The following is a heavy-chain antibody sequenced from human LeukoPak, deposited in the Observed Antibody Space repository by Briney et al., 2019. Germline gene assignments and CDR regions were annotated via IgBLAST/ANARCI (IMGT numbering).Heavy chain of an antibody. Sequence: GGSLRLSCTASGFTFTNYAMSWVRQAPGKGLEWVSYISSSGSTIYYADSVKGRFTISRDNAKNSLYLQMNSLRAEDTAVYYCARTGYYRAPRGYFDYWGQGTLVTVSS. CDR1: GFTFTNYA. CDR3: ARTGYYRAPRGYFDY. D-gene: IGHD3-9*01. V-gene: IGHV3-48*03. J-gene: IGHJ4*02. CDR2: ISSSGSTI.